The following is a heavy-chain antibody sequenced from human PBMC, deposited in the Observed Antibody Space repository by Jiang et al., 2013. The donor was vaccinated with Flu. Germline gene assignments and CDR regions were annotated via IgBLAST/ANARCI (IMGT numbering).Heavy chain of an antibody. CDR1: GFTFSSYA. V-gene: IGHV3-23*01. J-gene: IGHJ6*04. Sequence: QLLESGGGLVQPGGSLRLSCAASGFTFSSYAMSWVRQAPGKGLEWVSAISGSGSTPYYTDSVKGRFTISRDNSKNTLYLQMNSLRAEDTAVYYCAKVDCSGGGCSNYYHYYAMDVWGKGTTVTVSS. D-gene: IGHD2-15*01. CDR3: AKVDCSGGGCSNYYHYYAMDV. CDR2: ISGSGSTP.